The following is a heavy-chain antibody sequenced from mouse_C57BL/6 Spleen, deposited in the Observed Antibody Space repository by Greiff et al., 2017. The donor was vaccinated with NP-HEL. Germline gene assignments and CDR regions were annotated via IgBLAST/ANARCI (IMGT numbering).Heavy chain of an antibody. CDR2: INYDGSST. V-gene: IGHV5-16*01. CDR1: GFTFSDYY. J-gene: IGHJ4*01. Sequence: EVQLVESEGGLVQPGSSMKLSCTASGFTFSDYYMAWVRQVPEKGLEWVANINYDGSSTYYLDSSKSRFIISRDNAKNILYLQMSSLKSEDTATYYCAREYGNYFYYAMDYWGQGTSVTVSS. D-gene: IGHD2-1*01. CDR3: AREYGNYFYYAMDY.